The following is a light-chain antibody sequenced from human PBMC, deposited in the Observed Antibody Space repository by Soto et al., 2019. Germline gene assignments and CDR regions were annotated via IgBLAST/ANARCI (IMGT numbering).Light chain of an antibody. CDR2: GNS. V-gene: IGLV1-40*01. Sequence: QSVLTQPPSVSGAPGQRVTISCTGSSSNIGAGYGVHWYQQLPGTAPKLLIYGNSNRPSGVPDRFSGSKSSTSASLAITGLQAEDEADYYCQSYDSSLSGSVFGGGTKVTVL. J-gene: IGLJ2*01. CDR3: QSYDSSLSGSV. CDR1: SSNIGAGYG.